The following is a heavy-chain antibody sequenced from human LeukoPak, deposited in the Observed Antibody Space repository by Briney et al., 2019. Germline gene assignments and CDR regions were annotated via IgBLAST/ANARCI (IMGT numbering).Heavy chain of an antibody. CDR2: ISGSGGST. Sequence: GGSLRLSCAASGFTFSSYAMSWVRQAPGKGLEWVSAISGSGGSTYYADSVKGRFTISRDNSKNTLYLQMNSLRAEDTAVYYCAKAERYFDWLLSFDYWGQGTLVTVSS. CDR1: GFTFSSYA. CDR3: AKAERYFDWLLSFDY. J-gene: IGHJ4*02. V-gene: IGHV3-23*01. D-gene: IGHD3-9*01.